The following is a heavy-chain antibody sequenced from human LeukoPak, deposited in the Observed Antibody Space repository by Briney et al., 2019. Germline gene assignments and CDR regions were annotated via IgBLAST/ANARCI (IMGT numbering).Heavy chain of an antibody. CDR2: IYYSGST. Sequence: PSETLSLTCTVSGGSMSSYYWSWIRQPPGKGLEWIGYIYYSGSTNYNPSLKSRVTISVDTSKNHFSLKLSSVTAADTAVYYCARDRRYYDTSGTVYYDAMDVWGQGTTVTVSP. CDR3: ARDRRYYDTSGTVYYDAMDV. D-gene: IGHD3-22*01. V-gene: IGHV4-59*01. CDR1: GGSMSSYY. J-gene: IGHJ6*01.